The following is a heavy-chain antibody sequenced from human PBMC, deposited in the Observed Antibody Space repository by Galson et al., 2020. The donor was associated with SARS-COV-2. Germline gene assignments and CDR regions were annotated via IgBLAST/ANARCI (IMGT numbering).Heavy chain of an antibody. CDR2: ISVSGRTT. CDR1: GFTFSSYA. J-gene: IGHJ4*02. V-gene: IGHV3-23*01. CDR3: ASEWWGTTPSKAEESYFEN. Sequence: GESLKISCAVSGFTFSSYAMNWVRQAPGEGLEWVSAISVSGRTTYYADSVEGRFTISRDNSKNTLYLQLNSLRVDDTAVYYCASEWWGTTPSKAEESYFENWGPGPLVTVS. D-gene: IGHD2-15*01.